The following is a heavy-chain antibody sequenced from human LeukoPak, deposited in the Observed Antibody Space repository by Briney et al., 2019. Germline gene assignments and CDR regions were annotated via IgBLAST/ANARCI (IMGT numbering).Heavy chain of an antibody. CDR1: GYTFTGYY. V-gene: IGHV1-2*06. CDR3: ARDPTVAAAGRSNDY. J-gene: IGHJ4*02. D-gene: IGHD6-13*01. CDR2: INPNSGGT. Sequence: ASVKVSCKASGYTFTGYYMHWVRQAPGQGLEWMGRINPNSGGTNCAQKFQGRVTMTRDTSISTAYMELSRLRSDDTAVYYCARDPTVAAAGRSNDYWGQGTLVTVSS.